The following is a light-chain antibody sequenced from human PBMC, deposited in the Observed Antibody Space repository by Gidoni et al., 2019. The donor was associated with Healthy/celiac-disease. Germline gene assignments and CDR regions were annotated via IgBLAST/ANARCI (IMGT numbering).Light chain of an antibody. CDR2: DAS. CDR3: QQRSNWPPEYT. CDR1: QSVSSY. Sequence: EIVLTQSPATLSLSPGERATLSCRASQSVSSYLAWYQQKPGQAPRLLIYDASNRATGIPARFSGSGSGTDFTLTISSLDPEDFAVYYCQQRSNWPPEYTFXQXTKLEIK. V-gene: IGKV3-11*01. J-gene: IGKJ2*01.